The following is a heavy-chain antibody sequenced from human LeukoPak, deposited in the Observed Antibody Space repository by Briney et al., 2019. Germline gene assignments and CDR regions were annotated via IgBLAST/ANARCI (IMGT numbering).Heavy chain of an antibody. Sequence: GGSLRLSCAASGFTFSSYWMHWVRQAPGKGLVWVSHINSDGSSTSYADSVKGRFTISRDNAKNTLYLQMNSLSAEDTAMYYCARGRPYDTSGHDWFDSWGQGTLVTVSS. CDR1: GFTFSSYW. CDR3: ARGRPYDTSGHDWFDS. V-gene: IGHV3-74*01. CDR2: INSDGSST. J-gene: IGHJ5*01. D-gene: IGHD3-22*01.